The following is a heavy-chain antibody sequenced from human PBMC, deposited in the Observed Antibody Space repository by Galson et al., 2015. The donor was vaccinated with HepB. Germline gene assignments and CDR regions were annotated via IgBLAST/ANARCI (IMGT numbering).Heavy chain of an antibody. V-gene: IGHV3-23*01. D-gene: IGHD3-9*01. CDR3: AKDGLLYYDILTGWSTNPDY. Sequence: LRLSCAASGFTFSSYAMSWVRQAPGKGLEWVSAISGSGGSTYYADSVKGRFTISRDNSKNTLYLQMNSLRAEDTAVYYCAKDGLLYYDILTGWSTNPDYWGQGTLVTVSS. CDR1: GFTFSSYA. J-gene: IGHJ4*02. CDR2: ISGSGGST.